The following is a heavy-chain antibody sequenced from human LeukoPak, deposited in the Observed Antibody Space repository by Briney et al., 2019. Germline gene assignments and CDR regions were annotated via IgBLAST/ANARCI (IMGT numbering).Heavy chain of an antibody. D-gene: IGHD2-8*01. J-gene: IGHJ3*02. CDR2: IYTGGSP. CDR3: ARRYCTNGVCYPWAFDI. CDR1: GGSFSGYY. V-gene: IGHV4-59*10. Sequence: SETLSLTCAVYGGSFSGYYWSWIRQPAGKGLEWIGRIYTGGSPNYNPSLKGRVTMSVDTSKNQFSLKLNSVTAADTAVYYCARRYCTNGVCYPWAFDIWGQGTMVTVSS.